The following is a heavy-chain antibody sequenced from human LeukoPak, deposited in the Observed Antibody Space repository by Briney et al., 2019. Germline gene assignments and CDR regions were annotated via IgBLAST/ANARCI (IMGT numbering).Heavy chain of an antibody. CDR2: NNWEGGRT. CDR3: ARDFDSSARSSCMDF. CDR1: GSSSDAYG. Sequence: GGSRRLSWALSGSSSDAYGMSWVRQAAGEGIEWVSGNNWEGGRTIYTNSVKGRFTTRRDNATNSMYLQMNSLRAEDTALYYCARDFDSSARSSCMDFWGQGTTVTVSS. V-gene: IGHV3-20*04. J-gene: IGHJ6*02. D-gene: IGHD6-19*01.